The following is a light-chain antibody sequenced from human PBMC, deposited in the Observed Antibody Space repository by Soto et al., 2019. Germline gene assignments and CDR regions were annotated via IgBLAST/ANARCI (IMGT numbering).Light chain of an antibody. V-gene: IGLV2-23*01. CDR2: EGS. Sequence: QPVLTQPASVSGSPGQSITISCTGTSSDVGSYNLVSWYQHHPGKAPKLMIYEGSKRPSGVSNRFSGSKSGNTASLTISGLQAEDEADYYCCSYAGSSLYVFGTGTKLTVL. J-gene: IGLJ1*01. CDR1: SSDVGSYNL. CDR3: CSYAGSSLYV.